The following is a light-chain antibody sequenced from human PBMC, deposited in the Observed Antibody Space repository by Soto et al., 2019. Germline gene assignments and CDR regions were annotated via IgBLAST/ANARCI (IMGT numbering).Light chain of an antibody. CDR3: SSYTSSITLV. Sequence: QSVLTQPASVSGSPGQSITISCTGTSSDVGGYNYVSWYQQHPGKAPKLMIYDVSNRPSGVSNRFSGSKSGNTASLSISGLQAEDEADYYCSSYTSSITLVVGGGTKVTVL. CDR2: DVS. V-gene: IGLV2-14*03. J-gene: IGLJ2*01. CDR1: SSDVGGYNY.